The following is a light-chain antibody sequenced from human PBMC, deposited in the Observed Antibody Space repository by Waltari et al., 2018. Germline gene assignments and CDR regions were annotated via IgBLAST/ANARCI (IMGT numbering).Light chain of an antibody. J-gene: IGKJ4*01. Sequence: EIVVTQSPATVSVSPGERAALSCRASQNLSTNLAWYQQKPGQAPRLLIYGASTRATGIPARFSGSGSGTEFTLTISNVESEDFAVYYCQQYSKWPRAFGGGTKVEI. CDR3: QQYSKWPRA. CDR1: QNLSTN. CDR2: GAS. V-gene: IGKV3-15*01.